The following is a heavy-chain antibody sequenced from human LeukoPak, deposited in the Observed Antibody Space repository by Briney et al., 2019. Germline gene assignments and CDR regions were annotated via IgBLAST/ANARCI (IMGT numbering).Heavy chain of an antibody. Sequence: SETLSLTYTVSGGSISSHYWSWIRQPPGKGLEWIGYIYYSGSTNYNPSLKSRVTISVDTSKNQFSLKLSSVTAADTAVYYCARGFSGYSPPYFDYWGQGTLVTVSS. V-gene: IGHV4-59*11. CDR1: GGSISSHY. CDR2: IYYSGST. J-gene: IGHJ4*02. D-gene: IGHD3-22*01. CDR3: ARGFSGYSPPYFDY.